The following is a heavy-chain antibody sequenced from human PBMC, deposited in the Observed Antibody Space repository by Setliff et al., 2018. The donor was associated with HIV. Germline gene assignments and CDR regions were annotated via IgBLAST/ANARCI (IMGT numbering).Heavy chain of an antibody. J-gene: IGHJ6*02. Sequence: ASVKVSCKTSGYTFTSYDVHWVRQAPGQGLEWMGWINTNTGSPTYAQGLTGRFVFSLDTSVNTAYLQVSSLETEDTAVYYCARDLPLPGIAVAASMGRDYYYSMDVWGQGTTVTVSS. V-gene: IGHV7-4-1*02. CDR1: GYTFTSYD. CDR2: INTNTGSP. D-gene: IGHD6-19*01. CDR3: ARDLPLPGIAVAASMGRDYYYSMDV.